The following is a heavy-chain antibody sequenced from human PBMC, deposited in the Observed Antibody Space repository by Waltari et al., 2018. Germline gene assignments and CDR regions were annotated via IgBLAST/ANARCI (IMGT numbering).Heavy chain of an antibody. J-gene: IGHJ6*02. Sequence: EVQLVESGGGLIQPGGSLRLSCAASGFTVSSNYMSWVRPAPGKGREWVSVIYSGGSPYYAGAVKGRFTISRDNSKNTLDRQMNSLRAEDTAVYYCARDQYYDFWSGTTYYYGMDVWGQGTTVTVSS. CDR1: GFTVSSNY. D-gene: IGHD3-3*01. CDR2: IYSGGSP. CDR3: ARDQYYDFWSGTTYYYGMDV. V-gene: IGHV3-53*01.